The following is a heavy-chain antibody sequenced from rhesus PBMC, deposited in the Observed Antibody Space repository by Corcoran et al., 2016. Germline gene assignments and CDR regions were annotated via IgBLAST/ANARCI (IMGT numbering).Heavy chain of an antibody. V-gene: IGHV4-93*02. CDR2: IYGSDGST. Sequence: QVQLQESGPAVVKPSETLSLTCAVSGGSVSRSNWWIWIRQSPGKGLDFIGGIYGSDGSTDYHPSLKSRVTFSIATSKNHFSLKLSSVTAADTAVYYCARLFGNYNWYIDLWGPGTPITVSS. J-gene: IGHJ2*01. D-gene: IGHD4-35*01. CDR3: ARLFGNYNWYIDL. CDR1: GGSVSRSNW.